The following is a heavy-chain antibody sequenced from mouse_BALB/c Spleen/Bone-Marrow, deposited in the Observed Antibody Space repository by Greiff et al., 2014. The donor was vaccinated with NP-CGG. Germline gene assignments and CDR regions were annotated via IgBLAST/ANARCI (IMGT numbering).Heavy chain of an antibody. CDR3: TRERHYYGYVGAMDY. J-gene: IGHJ4*01. CDR2: FYPGSGST. Sequence: LQQSGSELVRPGASVKLSCKASGYTFTSYWMHWVKQRHGQGLEWIGKFYPGSGSTNYDEKFKSKGTLTVDTSSSTAYMHLSSLTSEDSAVYYCTRERHYYGYVGAMDYWGQGTSVTVSS. D-gene: IGHD1-2*01. V-gene: IGHV1S22*01. CDR1: GYTFTSYW.